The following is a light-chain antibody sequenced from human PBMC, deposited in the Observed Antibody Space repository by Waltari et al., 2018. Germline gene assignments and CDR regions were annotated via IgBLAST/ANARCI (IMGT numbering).Light chain of an antibody. Sequence: QSALTQPPSASGSPGQSVTISCPGPSSDVGGYYYVSWYQQHPGKAPKPMIYEVNKRPSGVPDRFSGSKSGNTASLTVSGLQAEDEADYYCSSYAGSNKLVFGGGTKLTVL. CDR1: SSDVGGYYY. CDR2: EVN. J-gene: IGLJ3*02. CDR3: SSYAGSNKLV. V-gene: IGLV2-8*01.